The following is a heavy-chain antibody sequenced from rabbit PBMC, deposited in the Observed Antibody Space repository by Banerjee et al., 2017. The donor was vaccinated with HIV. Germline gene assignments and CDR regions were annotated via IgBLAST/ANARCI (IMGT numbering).Heavy chain of an antibody. D-gene: IGHD5-1*01. J-gene: IGHJ4*01. V-gene: IGHV1S45*01. Sequence: QEQLEESGGGLVKPEGSLTLTCTASGFSFSGGYCMCWVRQAPGKGLEWIACINTSSGNTVYATWAKGRFTISRTSSTTVALQMTSLTAADTATYFCAREDYGTLNLWGQGTLVTVS. CDR1: GFSFSGGYC. CDR3: AREDYGTLNL. CDR2: INTSSGNT.